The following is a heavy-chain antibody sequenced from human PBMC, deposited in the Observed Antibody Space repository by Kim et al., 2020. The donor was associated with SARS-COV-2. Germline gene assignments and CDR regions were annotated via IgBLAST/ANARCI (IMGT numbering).Heavy chain of an antibody. D-gene: IGHD1-1*01. J-gene: IGHJ3*02. V-gene: IGHV4-59*08. CDR3: ARTTHPFDS. CDR1: GASISSYY. CDR2: IHEDGST. Sequence: SETLSLTCTVSGASISSYYWSWIRQPPGKTLEWMGYIHEDGSTSYNPSLKSRLTISMNSSKNQFSLTLISVTAADTAVYYCARTTHPFDSWGHGTIVTVSS.